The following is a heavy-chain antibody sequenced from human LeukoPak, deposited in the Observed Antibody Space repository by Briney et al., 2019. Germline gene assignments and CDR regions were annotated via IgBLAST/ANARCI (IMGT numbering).Heavy chain of an antibody. CDR3: ARESSSSVPSTFDY. CDR2: ISSSGSTI. CDR1: GFTFSSYE. V-gene: IGHV3-48*03. J-gene: IGHJ4*02. Sequence: GGFLRLSCAASGFTFSSYEMNWVRQAPGKGLEWVSYISSSGSTIYYADSVKGRFTISRDNAKNSLYLQMNSLRAEDTAVYYCARESSSSVPSTFDYWGQGTLVTVSS. D-gene: IGHD6-13*01.